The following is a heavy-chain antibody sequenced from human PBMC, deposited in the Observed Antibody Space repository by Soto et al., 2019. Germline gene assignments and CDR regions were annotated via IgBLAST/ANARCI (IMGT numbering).Heavy chain of an antibody. CDR1: GGSISSYY. Sequence: PSETLSLTCTVSGGSISSYYWSWIRQPPGKGLEWIGYIYYSGSTSYNPSLKSRVTISVDTSKNQFSLKLSSVTAADTAVYYCARDQPLLYSFDYYGVDVWGQGTTVTVSS. CDR3: ARDQPLLYSFDYYGVDV. J-gene: IGHJ6*02. CDR2: IYYSGST. V-gene: IGHV4-59*01. D-gene: IGHD2-2*02.